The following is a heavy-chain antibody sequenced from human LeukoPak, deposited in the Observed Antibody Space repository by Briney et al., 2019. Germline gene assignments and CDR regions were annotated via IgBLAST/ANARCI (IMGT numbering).Heavy chain of an antibody. Sequence: PSETLSLTCTVSGGSISSYYWSWIRQPPGKGLEWIGYIYYSGSTNYNPSLKSRVTISVDTSKNRFSLKLSSVTAADTAVYYCARLTYYYDSSGSHGAFDIWGQGTMVTVSS. V-gene: IGHV4-59*08. CDR3: ARLTYYYDSSGSHGAFDI. CDR2: IYYSGST. J-gene: IGHJ3*02. D-gene: IGHD3-22*01. CDR1: GGSISSYY.